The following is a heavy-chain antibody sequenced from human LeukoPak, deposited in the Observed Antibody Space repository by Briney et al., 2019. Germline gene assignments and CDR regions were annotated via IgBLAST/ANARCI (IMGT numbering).Heavy chain of an antibody. CDR2: INPSGGST. CDR3: AREALNYDTPGYFDY. D-gene: IGHD3-22*01. CDR1: GYTFTSYY. V-gene: IGHV1-46*03. J-gene: IGHJ4*02. Sequence: ASVKVSCKASGYTFTSYYMHWVRQAPGQGLEWMGIINPSGGSTSYAQKFQGRVTMTRDTSTSTVYMELSSLRSEDTAVYYCAREALNYDTPGYFDYWGQGTLVTVSS.